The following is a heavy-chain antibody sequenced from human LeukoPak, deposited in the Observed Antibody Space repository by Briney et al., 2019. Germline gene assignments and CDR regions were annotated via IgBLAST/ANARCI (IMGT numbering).Heavy chain of an antibody. CDR1: GGSLSNHY. D-gene: IGHD3-16*01. CDR3: ARGRIGGPKAPFDY. CDR2: IYDSGST. J-gene: IGHJ4*02. V-gene: IGHV4-59*11. Sequence: SETLSLTCTVSGGSLSNHYWSWIRQPPGKGLEWIGHIYDSGSTTYNPSLKSRVTMSVDTSKTKFSLNLSSVTAADTAVYYCARGRIGGPKAPFDYWGQGTLVTVSS.